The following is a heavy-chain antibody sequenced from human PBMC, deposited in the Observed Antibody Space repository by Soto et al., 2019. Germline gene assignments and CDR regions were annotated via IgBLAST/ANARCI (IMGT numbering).Heavy chain of an antibody. CDR3: ARGSSGWESH. Sequence: ASLKVSCKSSGYPFTSYVISWVRQAPGQGLEWMGWISAYNGNTNYAQKLQGRVTMTTDTSTSTAYMELRSLRSDDTAVYYCARGSSGWESHWGQGTLVTVSS. CDR1: GYPFTSYV. CDR2: ISAYNGNT. J-gene: IGHJ4*02. V-gene: IGHV1-18*01. D-gene: IGHD6-19*01.